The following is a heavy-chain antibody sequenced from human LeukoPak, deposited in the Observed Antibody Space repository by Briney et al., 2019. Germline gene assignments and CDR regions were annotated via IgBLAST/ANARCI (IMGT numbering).Heavy chain of an antibody. CDR3: ASSVDIVATEPYYFDY. V-gene: IGHV1-8*01. D-gene: IGHD5-12*01. Sequence: APVKVSCKASGYTFTSYDINWVRQATGQGLEWMGWMNPNSGNTGYAQKFQGRVTMTRNTSISTAYMELSSLRSEDTAVYYCASSVDIVATEPYYFDYWGQGTLVTVSS. CDR1: GYTFTSYD. J-gene: IGHJ4*02. CDR2: MNPNSGNT.